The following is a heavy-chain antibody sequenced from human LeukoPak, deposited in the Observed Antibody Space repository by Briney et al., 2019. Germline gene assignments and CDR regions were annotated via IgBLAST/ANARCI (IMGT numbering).Heavy chain of an antibody. J-gene: IGHJ4*02. CDR3: TRISSGYYASGSYLDY. V-gene: IGHV3-49*04. D-gene: IGHD3-10*01. Sequence: GGSLRLSCAASGFTFSSYAMTWVRQAPGKGLEWVGFIRSKPYGGTTEYAASVKGRFTISRDDSKSIAYLQMNRLKTEDTAVYYCTRISSGYYASGSYLDYWGQGALVTVSS. CDR2: IRSKPYGGTT. CDR1: GFTFSSYA.